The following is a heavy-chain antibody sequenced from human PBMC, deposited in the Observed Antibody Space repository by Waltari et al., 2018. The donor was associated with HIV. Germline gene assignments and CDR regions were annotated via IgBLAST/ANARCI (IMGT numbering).Heavy chain of an antibody. Sequence: QVQLQQWGAGLLKPSETLSLTCAVYGGSSSGYYWSWIRQPQGKGLEWIWEINHSGSTNYNPSLKSRVTISVDTSKNQFSLKLSSVTAADTAVYYCARRSCSSTSCYARARGGMDVWGQGTTVTVSS. J-gene: IGHJ6*02. CDR2: INHSGST. CDR1: GGSSSGYY. CDR3: ARRSCSSTSCYARARGGMDV. D-gene: IGHD2-2*01. V-gene: IGHV4-34*01.